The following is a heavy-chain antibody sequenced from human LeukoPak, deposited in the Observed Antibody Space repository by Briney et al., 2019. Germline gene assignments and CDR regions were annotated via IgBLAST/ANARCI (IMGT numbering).Heavy chain of an antibody. Sequence: GSSQRLPHAASGFTFHDYAMHWVRQAAGKGLEGVSGISWNSGSIGYADSVKGRFTISRDNAKNSLYLQMNSLRAEDTALYYCAKSVVTASNWFDPWGQGTLVTVSS. V-gene: IGHV3-9*01. CDR2: ISWNSGSI. J-gene: IGHJ5*02. CDR3: AKSVVTASNWFDP. D-gene: IGHD2-21*02. CDR1: GFTFHDYA.